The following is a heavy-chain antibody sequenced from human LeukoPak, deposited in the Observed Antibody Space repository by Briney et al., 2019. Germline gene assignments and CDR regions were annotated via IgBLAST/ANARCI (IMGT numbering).Heavy chain of an antibody. Sequence: SETLSLTCTVSGRSISSSRSYWGWIRQPPGKGLEWIWTISYSGNTYYNPSLKSRVTISIDTSKNQFSLRLSSVTAADTAVHYCARHCGGDCVHAFDIWGQGTMVTVSS. J-gene: IGHJ3*02. D-gene: IGHD2-21*02. CDR3: ARHCGGDCVHAFDI. V-gene: IGHV4-39*01. CDR1: GRSISSSRSY. CDR2: ISYSGNT.